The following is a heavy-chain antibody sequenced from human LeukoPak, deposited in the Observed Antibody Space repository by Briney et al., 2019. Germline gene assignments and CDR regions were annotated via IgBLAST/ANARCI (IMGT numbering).Heavy chain of an antibody. CDR1: GYSFTSYW. Sequence: GESLKISCKGSGYSFTSYWIGWVRQMPGKGLEWMGIIYPRDSYTRYSPSFQGQVTISADKSISTAYLQWSSLKASDSATYYCATNTMFRGIHAFDIWGQGTMVTVSS. D-gene: IGHD3-10*01. CDR3: ATNTMFRGIHAFDI. V-gene: IGHV5-51*01. CDR2: IYPRDSYT. J-gene: IGHJ3*02.